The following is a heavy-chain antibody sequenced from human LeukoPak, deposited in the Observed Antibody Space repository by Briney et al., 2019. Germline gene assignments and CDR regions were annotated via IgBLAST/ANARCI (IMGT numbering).Heavy chain of an antibody. D-gene: IGHD6-13*01. CDR2: IKQDGSEK. CDR1: GFTFSNYW. V-gene: IGHV3-7*01. Sequence: PGGSLRLSCVASGFTFSNYWMTWVRQAPGKGLEWVADIKQDGSEKYYVDSVRGRFTISRDNAKNSLYLEVNSLRAEDTAVYYCAREISSWYRTEGRFDPWGQGTLVTVSS. CDR3: AREISSWYRTEGRFDP. J-gene: IGHJ5*02.